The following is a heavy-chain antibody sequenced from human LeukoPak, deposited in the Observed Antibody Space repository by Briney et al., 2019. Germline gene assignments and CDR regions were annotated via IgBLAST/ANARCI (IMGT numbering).Heavy chain of an antibody. CDR2: ISGSGGST. D-gene: IGHD3-22*01. V-gene: IGHV3-23*01. CDR3: AKDPRGWLSTPDY. Sequence: GSLRLSCAASGFTFSSYAISWVRQAPGKGLEWVSAISGSGGSTYYADSVKGRFTISRDNSKNTLYLQMNSLRADDTAVYYCAKDPRGWLSTPDYWGQGTLVTVSS. J-gene: IGHJ4*02. CDR1: GFTFSSYA.